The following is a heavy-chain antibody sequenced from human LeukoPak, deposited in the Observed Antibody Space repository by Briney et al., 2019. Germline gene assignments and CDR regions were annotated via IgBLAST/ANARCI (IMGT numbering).Heavy chain of an antibody. Sequence: SVKVSCKASGSTFSSYSISWVRQAPGQGLEWMGRIIPILGRANYAQKFQGRVTITADKSTSTAYMELSSLRSEDTAVYYCARFKEGWGTGWPYYGMDVWGQGTTVTVSS. V-gene: IGHV1-69*02. CDR3: ARFKEGWGTGWPYYGMDV. D-gene: IGHD3-16*01. J-gene: IGHJ6*02. CDR1: GSTFSSYS. CDR2: IIPILGRA.